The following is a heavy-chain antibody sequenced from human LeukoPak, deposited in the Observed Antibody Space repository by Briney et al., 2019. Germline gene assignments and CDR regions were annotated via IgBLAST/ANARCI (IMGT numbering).Heavy chain of an antibody. CDR3: ARARQYSSSSLDY. Sequence: ASVKVSCKASGYTFTGYYMHWVRQAPGQGLEWKGRINSNSGGTNYAQKFQGRVTMTRDTSISTAYMEMTSLRFDDTAVYYCARARQYSSSSLDYWGQGTQVTVSS. D-gene: IGHD6-6*01. J-gene: IGHJ4*02. V-gene: IGHV1-2*06. CDR1: GYTFTGYY. CDR2: INSNSGGT.